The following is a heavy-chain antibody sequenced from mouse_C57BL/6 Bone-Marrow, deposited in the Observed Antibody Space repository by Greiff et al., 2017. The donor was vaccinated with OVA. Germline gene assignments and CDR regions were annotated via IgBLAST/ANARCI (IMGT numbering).Heavy chain of an antibody. J-gene: IGHJ3*01. CDR3: ASAVFAY. V-gene: IGHV1-50*01. Sequence: QVQLQQPGAELVKSGASVKLYCKASGYTLPSYWMQWVKQRPGQGLEWIGEIDPSDSYTNYNQKFKGKATLTVDTSSSTAYMQLNSLTSEDAAVYYCASAVFAYWSQGTLVTVSA. CDR1: GYTLPSYW. CDR2: IDPSDSYT.